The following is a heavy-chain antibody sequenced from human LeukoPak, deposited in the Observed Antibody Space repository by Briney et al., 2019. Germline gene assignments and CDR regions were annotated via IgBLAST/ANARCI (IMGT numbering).Heavy chain of an antibody. D-gene: IGHD6-19*01. V-gene: IGHV4-59*08. CDR3: ASLSGSSGWSDF. CDR1: GGSISSYY. CDR2: IYYTGSS. Sequence: PSETLSLTCTVSGGSISSYYWSWIRQPPGKGLEWIGYIYYTGSSNYNSSLKSRVIISIDTSRNQFSLRLSSVTAADTAVYYCASLSGSSGWSDFWGQGSLVTVSS. J-gene: IGHJ4*02.